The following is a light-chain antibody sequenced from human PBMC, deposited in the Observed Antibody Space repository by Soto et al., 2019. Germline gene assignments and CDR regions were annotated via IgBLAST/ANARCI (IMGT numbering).Light chain of an antibody. CDR1: QSVWSSY. CDR3: QQYSNSQLT. V-gene: IGKV3-20*01. Sequence: EIVLTQSPGTLSLSPGERVTLSCRASQSVWSSYLAWYQQKPGQAPMLLFYGASSRATGIPDRFSGSGSGTDFTLTISRLEPEDFAVYYCQQYSNSQLTFGGGNKVEIK. CDR2: GAS. J-gene: IGKJ4*01.